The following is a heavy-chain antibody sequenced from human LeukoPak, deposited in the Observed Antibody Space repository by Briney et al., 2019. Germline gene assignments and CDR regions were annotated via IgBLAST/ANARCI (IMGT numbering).Heavy chain of an antibody. Sequence: ASVKVSCKASGYIFTGYYMHWVRQAPGQGLEWMGWINPNSGGTNYAQKFQGRVTMTRDTSISTAYMELIRLRSDDTAVYHCARSGMYYYDSSAYYRYWGQETLVTVSS. CDR1: GYIFTGYY. CDR2: INPNSGGT. D-gene: IGHD3-22*01. V-gene: IGHV1-2*02. J-gene: IGHJ4*02. CDR3: ARSGMYYYDSSAYYRY.